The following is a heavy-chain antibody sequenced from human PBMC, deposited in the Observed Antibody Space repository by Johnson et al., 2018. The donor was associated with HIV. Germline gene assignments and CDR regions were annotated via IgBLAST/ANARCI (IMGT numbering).Heavy chain of an antibody. Sequence: QVQLVESGGGLIQPGGSLRLSCAASGFTVSSNHMRWVRQAPGKGLECVAVISYDGSNKYYADSVKGRFTISRDNSKNTLYLQMSSLRAEDTAVYYCARGLGEGLVIPGPDGYDIWGQGTMVTVSS. CDR3: ARGLGEGLVIPGPDGYDI. V-gene: IGHV3-30*03. CDR1: GFTVSSNH. CDR2: ISYDGSNK. J-gene: IGHJ3*02. D-gene: IGHD6-19*01.